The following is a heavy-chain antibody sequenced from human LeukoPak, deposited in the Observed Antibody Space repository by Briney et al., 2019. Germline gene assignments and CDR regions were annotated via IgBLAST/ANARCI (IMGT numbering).Heavy chain of an antibody. CDR2: ISYDGGNK. CDR1: GFTFNSYA. J-gene: IGHJ4*02. D-gene: IGHD1-1*01. CDR3: AKVWRGNYYDY. V-gene: IGHV3-30-3*01. Sequence: GGSLRLSCAASGFTFNSYAMHWVRQAPGKGLEWVAVISYDGGNKYYADSVKGRFTISRDDPKNTLYLQMNSLRPEDTAVYYCAKVWRGNYYDYWGQGTLVTVSS.